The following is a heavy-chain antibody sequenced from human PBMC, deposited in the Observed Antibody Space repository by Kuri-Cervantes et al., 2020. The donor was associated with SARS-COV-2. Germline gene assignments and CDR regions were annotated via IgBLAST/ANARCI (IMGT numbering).Heavy chain of an antibody. V-gene: IGHV4-39*07. CDR2: IYYSGST. J-gene: IGHJ5*02. CDR3: AREIAWFGAGGFDP. D-gene: IGHD3-10*01. CDR1: GGSISSSSYY. Sequence: ESLKISCTVSGGSISSSSYYWGWIRQPPGKGLEWIGSIYYSGSTNYNPFLKSRVTISVDTSKNQFSLKLSSVTAADTAVYYCAREIAWFGAGGFDPWGQGTLVTVSS.